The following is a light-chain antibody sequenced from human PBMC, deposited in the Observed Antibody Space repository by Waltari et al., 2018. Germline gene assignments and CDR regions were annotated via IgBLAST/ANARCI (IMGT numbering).Light chain of an antibody. Sequence: SSELTQDPAVSVALGQTVRITCPGDSLRTYYVSWFHQKPGQAPTQVIYCKNNVPSGIPYRFSGASSGSTASLTIIGAQAEDEADYYCHSRDSSGDVVIGGGTKLTVV. J-gene: IGLJ2*01. CDR2: CKN. CDR3: HSRDSSGDVV. CDR1: SLRTYY. V-gene: IGLV3-19*01.